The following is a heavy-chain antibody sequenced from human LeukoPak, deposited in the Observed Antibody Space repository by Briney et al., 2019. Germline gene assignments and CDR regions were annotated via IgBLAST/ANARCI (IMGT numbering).Heavy chain of an antibody. D-gene: IGHD6-19*01. CDR3: ARGKYSGWSIFPDY. CDR2: ITPLFVTA. CDR1: GGTFSSYA. V-gene: IGHV1-69*05. J-gene: IGHJ4*02. Sequence: SVKVSCKASGGTFSSYAISWVRQAPGQGLEWMGRITPLFVTANYAQKFQGRVTITTDESTSTAYMELSSLRSEDTAVYYCARGKYSGWSIFPDYWGQGTLVTVSS.